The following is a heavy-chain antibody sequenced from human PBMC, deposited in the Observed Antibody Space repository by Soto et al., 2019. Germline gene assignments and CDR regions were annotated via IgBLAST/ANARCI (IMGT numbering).Heavy chain of an antibody. V-gene: IGHV4-30-4*01. J-gene: IGHJ5*02. Sequence: QVQLQESGPGLVKPSQTLSLTCTVSGGSISNVGYFWSWIRQPPGKGLEWIGFIYHTGTTYYNSSLRSRVSISIYTSKSQFSLKLNSVTAADTAVYYCARVMAEMQNWLDPWGQGTLVTVSP. CDR2: IYHTGTT. D-gene: IGHD6-19*01. CDR1: GGSISNVGYF. CDR3: ARVMAEMQNWLDP.